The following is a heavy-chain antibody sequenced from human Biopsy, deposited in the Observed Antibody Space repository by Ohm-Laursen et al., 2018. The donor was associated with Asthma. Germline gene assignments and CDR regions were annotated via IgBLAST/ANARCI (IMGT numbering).Heavy chain of an antibody. D-gene: IGHD3-9*01. J-gene: IGHJ3*02. V-gene: IGHV1-3*01. CDR1: GYTFINYA. CDR2: INAGNGNT. CDR3: ARTYYDFLTGQVNDAFAT. Sequence: GSSVKVSCKASGYTFINYAIHWVRQAPGQRLEWMGWINAGNGNTKYSQKFQGRVTISRDTSASTAYMDLSSLRSEDTAVYYCARTYYDFLTGQVNDAFATWVQGTMVTVSS.